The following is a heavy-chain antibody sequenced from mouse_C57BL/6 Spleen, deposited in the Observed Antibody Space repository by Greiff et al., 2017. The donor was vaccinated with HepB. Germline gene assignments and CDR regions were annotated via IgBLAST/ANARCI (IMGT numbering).Heavy chain of an antibody. D-gene: IGHD2-4*01. Sequence: EVKLMESGGGLVKPGGSLKLSCAASGFTFSSYAMSWVRQTPEKRLEWVATISAGGSYTYYPDNVKGRFTISRDNAKNNLYLQMSHLKSEDTAMYYCERGMSDYDYAMDYWGQGTSVTVSS. J-gene: IGHJ4*01. CDR1: GFTFSSYA. CDR2: ISAGGSYT. V-gene: IGHV5-4*03. CDR3: ERGMSDYDYAMDY.